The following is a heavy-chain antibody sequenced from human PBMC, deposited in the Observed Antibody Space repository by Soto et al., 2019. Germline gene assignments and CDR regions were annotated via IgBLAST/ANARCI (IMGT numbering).Heavy chain of an antibody. D-gene: IGHD2-15*01. CDR3: AKGGYCSGGSCYSYFDY. J-gene: IGHJ4*02. CDR1: GFTFSSYA. Sequence: EVQLLESGGGLVQPGGSLRLSCAASGFTFSSYAMSWVRQAPGKGLEWVSAISGSGGSTYYADSVKGRFTISRDNSKKTLYMQMNSLRAEDTAVYYCAKGGYCSGGSCYSYFDYWGQGTLVTVSS. CDR2: ISGSGGST. V-gene: IGHV3-23*01.